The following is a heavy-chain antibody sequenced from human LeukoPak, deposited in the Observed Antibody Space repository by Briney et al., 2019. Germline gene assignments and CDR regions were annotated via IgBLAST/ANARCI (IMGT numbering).Heavy chain of an antibody. D-gene: IGHD1-1*01. J-gene: IGHJ4*02. CDR3: ARDDGTTGRYSRFDY. Sequence: PGGSLRLSCAASGFTFSHYGMHWVRQAPGKGLEWVAVMWSDGTKKYYADSVKGRFTVSRDTSKHTLYLQMSSLRAEDTAVYFCARDDGTTGRYSRFDYWGQGTLVTVSS. CDR2: MWSDGTKK. CDR1: GFTFSHYG. V-gene: IGHV3-33*01.